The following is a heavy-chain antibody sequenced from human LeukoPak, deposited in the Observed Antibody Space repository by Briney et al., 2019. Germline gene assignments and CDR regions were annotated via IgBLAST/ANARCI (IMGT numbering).Heavy chain of an antibody. J-gene: IGHJ5*02. D-gene: IGHD4-17*01. CDR1: GFTFSSYW. V-gene: IGHV3-7*03. CDR3: AKKVSYGDYVAPDWFDP. Sequence: PGGSLRLSCAASGFTFSSYWMSWVRQAPGKGLEWVANIKQDGSEKYYVDSVKGRFTISRDNAKDSLYLQMNSLRAEDTAVYYCAKKVSYGDYVAPDWFDPWGQGTLVTVSS. CDR2: IKQDGSEK.